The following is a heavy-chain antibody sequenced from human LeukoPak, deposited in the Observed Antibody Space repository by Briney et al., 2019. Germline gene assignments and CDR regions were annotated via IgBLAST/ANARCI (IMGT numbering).Heavy chain of an antibody. CDR2: IYYRGNT. CDR1: DDSISSTTYY. Sequence: SETLSLTCSVSDDSISSTTYYWGWIRQPPGKGLEWIGSIYYRGNTEYNPSLKSRVTISVDTSKNQFSLKLSSVTAADTAVYYCARSTSHNYYDSSGYGYYFDYWGQGTLVTVSS. CDR3: ARSTSHNYYDSSGYGYYFDY. D-gene: IGHD3-22*01. V-gene: IGHV4-39*07. J-gene: IGHJ4*02.